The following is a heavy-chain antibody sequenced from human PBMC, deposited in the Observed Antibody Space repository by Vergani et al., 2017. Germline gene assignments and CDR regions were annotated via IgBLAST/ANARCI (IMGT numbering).Heavy chain of an antibody. Sequence: QVQLVQSGAEVKKPGSSVKVSCKASGGTFSSYTISWVRQAPGQGLEWMGRIIPILGIANYAQKFPGRVTITADKSTSTAYMGLSSLRSKDTPVYYCAREWGSYGDYVHDAVDIWGQGTMVTVSS. V-gene: IGHV1-69*08. CDR1: GGTFSSYT. J-gene: IGHJ3*02. D-gene: IGHD4-17*01. CDR3: AREWGSYGDYVHDAVDI. CDR2: IIPILGIA.